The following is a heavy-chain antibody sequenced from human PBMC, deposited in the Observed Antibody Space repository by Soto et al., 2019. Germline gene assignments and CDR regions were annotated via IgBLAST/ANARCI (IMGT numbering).Heavy chain of an antibody. CDR2: ITGPGSST. CDR3: AKDKMEQWLVGGYFDS. D-gene: IGHD6-19*01. V-gene: IGHV3-23*01. J-gene: IGHJ4*02. Sequence: EVQLLESGGGLVQPGGSLRLSCAASGFTFSSCAMSWVRQAPGKGLQWVSVITGPGSSTYYADSGKGRFTISRDNSKNTLYLQMNSLIAEDTAVYYCAKDKMEQWLVGGYFDSWGQGVLVTVSS. CDR1: GFTFSSCA.